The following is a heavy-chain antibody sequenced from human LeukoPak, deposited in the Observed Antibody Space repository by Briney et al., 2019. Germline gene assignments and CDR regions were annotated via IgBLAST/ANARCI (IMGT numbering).Heavy chain of an antibody. CDR2: FYPEDGET. Sequence: ASVKVSCKVSGYTLTELSMHWVRQAPGKGLEWMGGFYPEDGETIYAQKFQGRVTMTEDTSTDTAYMELSSLRSEDTAVYYCATSDRSSSPYYYYYGMDVWGQGTTVTVSS. V-gene: IGHV1-24*01. D-gene: IGHD6-13*01. CDR1: GYTLTELS. J-gene: IGHJ6*02. CDR3: ATSDRSSSPYYYYYGMDV.